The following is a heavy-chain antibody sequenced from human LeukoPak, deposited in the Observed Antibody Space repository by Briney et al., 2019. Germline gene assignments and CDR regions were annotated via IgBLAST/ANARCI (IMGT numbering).Heavy chain of an antibody. V-gene: IGHV4-59*01. Sequence: SETLCLTCTVSGGSISSYYWSWIRQPPGKGLEWIGYIYYSGSTNYNPSLKSRVTISVDTSKNQFSLKLSSVTAADTAVYYCARSAPGDYWGQGTLVTVSS. CDR2: IYYSGST. CDR3: ARSAPGDY. D-gene: IGHD4/OR15-4a*01. CDR1: GGSISSYY. J-gene: IGHJ4*02.